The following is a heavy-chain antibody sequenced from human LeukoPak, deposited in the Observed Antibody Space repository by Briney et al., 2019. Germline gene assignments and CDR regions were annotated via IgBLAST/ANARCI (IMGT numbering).Heavy chain of an antibody. CDR2: ISSSSSYI. CDR3: AREVIVGATSTFDP. Sequence: GGSLRLSCAASGFTFSSYSMNWVRQAPGKGLEWVSSISSSSSYIYYADSVKGRFTISRDNAKNSLYLQMNSLRAEDTAVYYCAREVIVGATSTFDPWGQGTLVTVSS. J-gene: IGHJ5*02. CDR1: GFTFSSYS. V-gene: IGHV3-21*01. D-gene: IGHD1-26*01.